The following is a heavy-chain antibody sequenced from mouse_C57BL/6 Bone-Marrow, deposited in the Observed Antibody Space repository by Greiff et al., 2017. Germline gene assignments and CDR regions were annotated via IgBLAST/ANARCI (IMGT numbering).Heavy chain of an antibody. D-gene: IGHD1-1*01. CDR1: GYTFTEYT. CDR2: FYPGSGSI. Sequence: QVQLQQSGAELVKPGASVKLSCKASGYTFTEYTIHWVKQRSGQGLEWIGWFYPGSGSIKYNEKFKDKATLTADKSSSTVYMELSRLTSEDSAVYFCARHEEAPITTVDYFDYWGQGTTLTVSS. J-gene: IGHJ2*01. V-gene: IGHV1-62-2*01. CDR3: ARHEEAPITTVDYFDY.